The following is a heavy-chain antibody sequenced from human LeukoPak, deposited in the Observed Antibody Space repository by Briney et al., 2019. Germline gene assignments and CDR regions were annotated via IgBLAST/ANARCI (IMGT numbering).Heavy chain of an antibody. V-gene: IGHV1-2*02. J-gene: IGHJ5*02. Sequence: GASVKVSCKASGYTFTGYYMHWVRQAPGQGLEWMGWINPNSGGTNYAQKFQGRVTITRNTSISTAYMELSSLRSEDTAVYYCARGQWWEPQEGLNWFDPWGQGTLVTVSS. CDR3: ARGQWWEPQEGLNWFDP. CDR2: INPNSGGT. CDR1: GYTFTGYY. D-gene: IGHD2-15*01.